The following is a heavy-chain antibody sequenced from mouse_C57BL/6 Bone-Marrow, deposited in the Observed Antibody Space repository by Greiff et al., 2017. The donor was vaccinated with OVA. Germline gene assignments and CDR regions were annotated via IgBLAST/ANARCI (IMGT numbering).Heavy chain of an antibody. J-gene: IGHJ3*01. CDR1: GYTFTSYG. V-gene: IGHV1-81*01. Sequence: VQLQQSGAELARPGASVKLSCKASGYTFTSYGISWVKQRTGQGLEWIGEIYPRSGNTYYNEKFKGKATLTADKSSSTAYMELRSLTSEDSAVYFCAKRRYYYGNYNGLAYWGQGTLVTVSA. D-gene: IGHD2-1*01. CDR3: AKRRYYYGNYNGLAY. CDR2: IYPRSGNT.